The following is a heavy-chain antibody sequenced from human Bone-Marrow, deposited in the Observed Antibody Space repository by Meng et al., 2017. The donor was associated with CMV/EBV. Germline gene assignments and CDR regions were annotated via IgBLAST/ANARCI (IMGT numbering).Heavy chain of an antibody. CDR2: ISSSSSYI. D-gene: IGHD1-26*01. Sequence: GESLKISCAASGFTFSSYSMNWVRQAPGNGLEWVSSISSSSSYIYYADSVKGRFTISRDNAKNSLYLQMNSLRAEDTAVYYCARSIVGATRLFDYWGQGTLVTVPS. J-gene: IGHJ4*02. CDR3: ARSIVGATRLFDY. V-gene: IGHV3-21*01. CDR1: GFTFSSYS.